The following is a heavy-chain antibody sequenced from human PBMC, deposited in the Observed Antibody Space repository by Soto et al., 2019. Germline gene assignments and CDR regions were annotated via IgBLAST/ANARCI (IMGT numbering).Heavy chain of an antibody. D-gene: IGHD2-8*01. CDR2: INTFNGNI. J-gene: IGHJ5*02. V-gene: IGHV1-18*01. Sequence: QVHLVQSGAEVKKPGASVKVSCEASGYTFTSHGITWVRQAPGEGLEWMGWINTFNGNIIYAQKFKGRVTMTTDTSTSTAYMELRSLRSDDTAVYYCAREILLMVYGWFDPWGQGTHVTVSS. CDR3: AREILLMVYGWFDP. CDR1: GYTFTSHG.